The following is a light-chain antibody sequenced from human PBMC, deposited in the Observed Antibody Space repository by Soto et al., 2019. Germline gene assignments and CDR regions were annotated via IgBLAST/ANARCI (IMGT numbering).Light chain of an antibody. Sequence: EIVLTQSPGTLSLSPGDRATLSCRASQSVSSNFLAWYQEKPGQAPRLLIYGASSRATGIPDRFSGSGSGTDFTLTISRLEPEDFAVYYCQQYGSSGTFGQGTKVDI. CDR3: QQYGSSGT. CDR1: QSVSSNF. CDR2: GAS. J-gene: IGKJ1*01. V-gene: IGKV3-20*01.